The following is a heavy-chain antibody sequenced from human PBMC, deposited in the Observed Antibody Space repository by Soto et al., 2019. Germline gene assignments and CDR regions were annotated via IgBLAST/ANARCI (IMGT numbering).Heavy chain of an antibody. J-gene: IGHJ5*02. Sequence: QVQLVQSGAEVRKPGASVKVSCKASGYTFTSYGISWVRQAPGQGLEWMGWISAYNGNTNYAQKLQDRVTMTTDTSTSTAYMELRSLRSDGTAVYYCARDPDYYYGSGSGNWFDPWGQGTLVTVSS. CDR3: ARDPDYYYGSGSGNWFDP. D-gene: IGHD3-10*01. CDR2: ISAYNGNT. V-gene: IGHV1-18*01. CDR1: GYTFTSYG.